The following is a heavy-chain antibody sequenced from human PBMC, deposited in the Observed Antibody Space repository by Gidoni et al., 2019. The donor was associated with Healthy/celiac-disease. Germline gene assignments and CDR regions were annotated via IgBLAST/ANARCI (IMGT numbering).Heavy chain of an antibody. CDR3: AGQTTVVTPGVFDY. V-gene: IGHV1-69*01. J-gene: IGHJ4*02. CDR1: GGTFSSYA. D-gene: IGHD4-17*01. CDR2: IIPIFGTA. Sequence: QVQLVQSGAEVKKPGSSVKVSCKASGGTFSSYASSWVRQAPGQGPEWMGGIIPIFGTANYAQKFQGRVTITADESTSTAYMELSSLRSEDTAVYYCAGQTTVVTPGVFDYWGQGTLVTVSS.